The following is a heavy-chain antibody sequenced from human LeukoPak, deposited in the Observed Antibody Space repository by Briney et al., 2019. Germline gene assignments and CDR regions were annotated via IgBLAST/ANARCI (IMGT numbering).Heavy chain of an antibody. Sequence: PGGSLTLSCEASGFTFSNAYMSWVRQAPGKGLEWVGRIRSKTDGGTTDYAAPVKGRFTISRDDSKNTLHLQMNSLKTEDTAVYYCTTLFHDYGDYTFDYWGQGTLVTVSS. D-gene: IGHD4-17*01. CDR2: IRSKTDGGTT. V-gene: IGHV3-15*01. CDR1: GFTFSNAY. J-gene: IGHJ4*02. CDR3: TTLFHDYGDYTFDY.